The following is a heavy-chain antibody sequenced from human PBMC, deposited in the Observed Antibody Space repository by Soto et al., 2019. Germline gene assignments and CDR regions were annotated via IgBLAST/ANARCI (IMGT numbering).Heavy chain of an antibody. D-gene: IGHD1-7*01. V-gene: IGHV1-69*13. CDR3: ARDETGTNFFNY. J-gene: IGHJ4*02. CDR2: IIPIFGTA. Sequence: SVKVSCKASGGTFSSYAISWVRQAPGQGLEWMGGIIPIFGTANYAQKFQGRVTITADESTSTAYMELNSLRSEDTAVYYCARDETGTNFFNYWGQGTLVTVSS. CDR1: GGTFSSYA.